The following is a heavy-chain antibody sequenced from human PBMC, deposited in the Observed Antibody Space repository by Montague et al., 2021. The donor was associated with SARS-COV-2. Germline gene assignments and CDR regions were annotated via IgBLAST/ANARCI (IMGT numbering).Heavy chain of an antibody. CDR1: GGSISSNSYY. CDR2: IYYSGST. D-gene: IGHD3-22*01. V-gene: IGHV4-39*01. J-gene: IGHJ5*02. Sequence: SETLSLTCTVSGGSISSNSYYWVWLRQPPGKGLEWIVYIYYSGSTYYNLSLKIRITIAVDTYKNQFSLKLISVTAADTAVYYCARQEYYYDSSGYGGMDWFDPWGQGTLVTVSS. CDR3: ARQEYYYDSSGYGGMDWFDP.